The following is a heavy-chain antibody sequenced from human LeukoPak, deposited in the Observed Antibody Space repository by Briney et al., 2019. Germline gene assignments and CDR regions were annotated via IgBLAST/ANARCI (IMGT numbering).Heavy chain of an antibody. V-gene: IGHV3-23*01. Sequence: PGGSLRLSCAASGFTFSSYAMSWVRQAPGKGLEWVSAISGSGGSTYYADSVKGRFTISRDNSRNTLYLQMNSLRAEDTAVYYCAKSLRYCSGTGCYTYYYYGMDVWGQGTTVTVSS. CDR2: ISGSGGST. D-gene: IGHD2-2*02. J-gene: IGHJ6*02. CDR1: GFTFSSYA. CDR3: AKSLRYCSGTGCYTYYYYGMDV.